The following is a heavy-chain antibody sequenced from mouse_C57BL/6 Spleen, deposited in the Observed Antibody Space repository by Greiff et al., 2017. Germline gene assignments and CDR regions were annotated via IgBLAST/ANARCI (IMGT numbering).Heavy chain of an antibody. CDR2: ISSGGSYT. J-gene: IGHJ2*01. D-gene: IGHD1-1*01. CDR1: GFTFSSYG. Sequence: EVKLMESGGDLVKPGGSLKLSCAASGFTFSSYGMSWVRQTPDKRLEWVATISSGGSYTYYPDSVKGRFTISRDNAKNTLYLQMSSLKSEDTAMYYCARGGYYGSSPFDYWGQGTTLTVSS. CDR3: ARGGYYGSSPFDY. V-gene: IGHV5-6*01.